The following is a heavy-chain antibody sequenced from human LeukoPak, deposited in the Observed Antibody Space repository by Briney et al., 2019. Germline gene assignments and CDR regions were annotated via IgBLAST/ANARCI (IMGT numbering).Heavy chain of an antibody. J-gene: IGHJ4*02. CDR2: IIPIFGTA. V-gene: IGHV1-69*13. D-gene: IGHD2-15*01. Sequence: GASVKVSCKASGGTFSSYAISWVRQAPGQGLEWMGGIIPIFGTANYAQKFQGRVTITADESTSTAYMELSSLRSEDTAVYYCARDRRAYCCGGSCYSPLDYWGQGTLVTVSS. CDR1: GGTFSSYA. CDR3: ARDRRAYCCGGSCYSPLDY.